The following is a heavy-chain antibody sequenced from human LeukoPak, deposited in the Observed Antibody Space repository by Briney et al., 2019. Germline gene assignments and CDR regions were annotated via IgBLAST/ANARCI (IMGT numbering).Heavy chain of an antibody. CDR1: GDSLSNDNYY. J-gene: IGHJ4*02. CDR2: VYYSGST. Sequence: PSETLSLTCIVSGDSLSNDNYYWGWIRQPPGKGLEWIGSVYYSGSTYYNPSLKSRITMSVDTSKSRFSLNLSSVTAADTAVYYCARHVHHSSGFEYYFDYWGQGTLVTVSS. D-gene: IGHD3-22*01. CDR3: ARHVHHSSGFEYYFDY. V-gene: IGHV4-39*01.